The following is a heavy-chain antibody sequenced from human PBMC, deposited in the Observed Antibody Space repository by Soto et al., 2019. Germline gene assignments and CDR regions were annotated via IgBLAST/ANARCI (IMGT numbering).Heavy chain of an antibody. J-gene: IGHJ4*02. Sequence: SVKVSCKASGGTFSSYAISWVRQAPGQGLEWMGGSIPIFGTANYAQKFQGRVTITADESTSTAYMELSSLRSADTAVYYCARNYDYGKSKYYFDYWRQGTLVTVSS. CDR2: SIPIFGTA. CDR1: GGTFSSYA. CDR3: ARNYDYGKSKYYFDY. D-gene: IGHD4-17*01. V-gene: IGHV1-69*13.